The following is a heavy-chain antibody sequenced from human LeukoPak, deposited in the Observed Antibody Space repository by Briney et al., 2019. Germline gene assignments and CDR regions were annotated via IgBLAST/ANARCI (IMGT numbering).Heavy chain of an antibody. CDR1: GYTFTDYY. D-gene: IGHD3-3*01. V-gene: IGHV1-69-2*01. CDR3: ATALNFWSPRPYSWFDP. CDR2: VDPEDGET. Sequence: RASVKISCKASGYTFTDYYMHWVQQAPGKGLEWMGRVDPEDGETIYAEKFQGRVTITADTSTDTAYMELSSLRSEDTAVYYCATALNFWSPRPYSWFDPWGQGTLVTVSS. J-gene: IGHJ5*02.